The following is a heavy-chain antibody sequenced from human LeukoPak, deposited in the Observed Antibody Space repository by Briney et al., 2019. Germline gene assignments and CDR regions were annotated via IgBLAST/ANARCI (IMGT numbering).Heavy chain of an antibody. Sequence: PGGSLRLSCAASGFTFSSYGMHWVRQAPGKGLEWVAVISYDGSNKYYADSVKGRFTISRDNSKNTLYLQMNSVRAEDTAVYYCAKGKRDYYGSGSYFDYWGQGTLVTVSS. CDR3: AKGKRDYYGSGSYFDY. J-gene: IGHJ4*02. D-gene: IGHD3-10*01. CDR2: ISYDGSNK. CDR1: GFTFSSYG. V-gene: IGHV3-30*18.